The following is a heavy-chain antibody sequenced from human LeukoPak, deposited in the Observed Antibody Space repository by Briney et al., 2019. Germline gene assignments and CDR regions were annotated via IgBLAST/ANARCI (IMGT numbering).Heavy chain of an antibody. D-gene: IGHD2-2*01. J-gene: IGHJ4*02. CDR1: GFTVSSNY. CDR3: ARGRGEYQPLPFDY. V-gene: IGHV3-53*04. CDR2: IYSGGST. Sequence: GGSLRLSCAASGFTVSSNYMSWVRQAPGKGLEWVSVIYSGGSTYYADSVKGRFTISRHNSKNTLYLQMNSLRAEDTAVHYCARGRGEYQPLPFDYWGQGTLVTVSS.